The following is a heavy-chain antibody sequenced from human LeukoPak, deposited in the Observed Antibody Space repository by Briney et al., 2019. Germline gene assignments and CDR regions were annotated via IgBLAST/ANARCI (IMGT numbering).Heavy chain of an antibody. J-gene: IGHJ5*02. CDR1: GGSISSYY. V-gene: IGHV4-59*01. CDR3: ARQEQQLIYNWFDP. CDR2: IYYSGST. Sequence: SETLSLTCTVSGGSISSYYWSWIRQPPGKGLEWIGYIYYSGSTNYNPSLKSRVTISVDTSKNHFSLKLSSVTAADTAVYYCARQEQQLIYNWFDPWGQGTLVTVSS. D-gene: IGHD6-13*01.